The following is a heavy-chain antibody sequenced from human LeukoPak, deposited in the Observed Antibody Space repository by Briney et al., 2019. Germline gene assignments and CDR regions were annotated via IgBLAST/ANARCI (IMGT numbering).Heavy chain of an antibody. Sequence: SETLSLTCTVSGGSISSSSYYWGWIRQPPGKGLEWIGSIYYSGSTYYNPSLKSRVTISVDTSKNQFSLKLSSVTAADTAVYYCARALLEPDGRDKRDAFDIWGLGTMVTVSS. CDR3: ARALLEPDGRDKRDAFDI. D-gene: IGHD1-1*01. J-gene: IGHJ3*02. CDR2: IYYSGST. V-gene: IGHV4-39*07. CDR1: GGSISSSSYY.